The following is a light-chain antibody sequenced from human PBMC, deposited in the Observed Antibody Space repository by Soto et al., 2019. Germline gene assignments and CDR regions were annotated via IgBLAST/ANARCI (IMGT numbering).Light chain of an antibody. J-gene: IGKJ1*01. CDR3: QQYRTWPSGT. CDR2: GTS. CDR1: ESVGSN. V-gene: IGKV3-15*01. Sequence: IVMTQSPATLSVSPGDRATLSCRASESVGSNLAWYQQKPGQAPRLLIYGTSTRATGIPARFSGSGSGAEFTLTISSLQSADFAVYYCQQYRTWPSGTFGQGTKVDI.